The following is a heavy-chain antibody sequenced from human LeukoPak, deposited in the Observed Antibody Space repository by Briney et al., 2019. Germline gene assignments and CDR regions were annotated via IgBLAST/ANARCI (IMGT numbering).Heavy chain of an antibody. CDR2: INHSGST. J-gene: IGHJ6*02. D-gene: IGHD3-10*01. V-gene: IGHV4-34*01. CDR1: GGSFSGYY. CDR3: ARARITMVRGVIGYGMDV. Sequence: SETLSLTCAVYGGSFSGYYWSWIRQPPGKGLEWIGEINHSGSTNYNPSLKSRVTISVDKSKNQFSLKLSSVTAADTAVYYCARARITMVRGVIGYGMDVWGQGTTVTVSS.